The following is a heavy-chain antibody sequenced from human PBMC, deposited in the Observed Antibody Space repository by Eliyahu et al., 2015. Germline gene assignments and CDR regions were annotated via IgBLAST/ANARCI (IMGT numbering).Heavy chain of an antibody. CDR3: ARHIVVSLAFDY. D-gene: IGHD2-2*01. Sequence: QVQLQESGPGLVKPSETLSLTCTVXGGSISSXTYYWXWIRQPPGKGLEWIGNIYXSGRTYYNPSLKSRVTISVDTSKNQFSLKLSSVTAADTAVYYCARHIVVSLAFDYWGQGTLVTVSS. V-gene: IGHV4-39*01. CDR1: GGSISSXTYY. CDR2: IYXSGRT. J-gene: IGHJ4*02.